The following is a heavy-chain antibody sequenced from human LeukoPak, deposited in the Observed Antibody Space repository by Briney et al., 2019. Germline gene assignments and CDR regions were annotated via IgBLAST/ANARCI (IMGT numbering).Heavy chain of an antibody. CDR1: GYTFTSYG. CDR3: ARTRKGYGDFSYYFDY. V-gene: IGHV1-18*01. J-gene: IGHJ4*02. Sequence: ASVKVSCKASGYTFTSYGISWVRQAPGQGLEWMGCISAYNGNTNYAQKLQGRVTMTTDTSTSTAYMELRSLRSDDTAVYYCARTRKGYGDFSYYFDYWGQGTLVTVSS. D-gene: IGHD4-17*01. CDR2: ISAYNGNT.